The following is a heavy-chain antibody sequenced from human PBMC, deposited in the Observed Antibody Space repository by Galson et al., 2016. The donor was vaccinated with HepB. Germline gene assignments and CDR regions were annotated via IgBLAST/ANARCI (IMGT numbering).Heavy chain of an antibody. V-gene: IGHV6-1*01. CDR2: TYYRSKWYN. J-gene: IGHJ6*02. D-gene: IGHD5-12*01. CDR1: GDSVSSSSAT. Sequence: CAISGDSVSSSSATWNWIRQSPSRGLEWLGRTYYRSKWYNDYALSVKSRITINPDTSKNQFSLQLNSVTPEDTAVYYCARVRSGYSGYANPYYYGIDVWGQGTTVTVSS. CDR3: ARVRSGYSGYANPYYYGIDV.